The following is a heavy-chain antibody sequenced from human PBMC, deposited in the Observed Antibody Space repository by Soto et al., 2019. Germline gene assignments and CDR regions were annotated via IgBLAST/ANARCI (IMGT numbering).Heavy chain of an antibody. J-gene: IGHJ4*02. CDR1: GGSISSSSYY. D-gene: IGHD6-6*01. CDR2: IYYSGST. Sequence: QLQLQESGPGLVKPSETLSLTCTVSGGSISSSSYYWGWIRQPPGKGLEWIGSIYYSGSTYYNPSLKSRVTISVDTSKNQFSLKLSSVTAADTAVYYCAIGEQLVLGFDYWGQGTLVTVSS. V-gene: IGHV4-39*01. CDR3: AIGEQLVLGFDY.